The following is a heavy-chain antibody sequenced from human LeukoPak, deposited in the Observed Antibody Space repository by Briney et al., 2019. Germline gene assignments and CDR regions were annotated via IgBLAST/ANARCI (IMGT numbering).Heavy chain of an antibody. J-gene: IGHJ6*03. CDR2: ISSSSSTI. V-gene: IGHV3-48*04. CDR3: ARLTAPPSRFSWFHAQWDSYMDV. Sequence: GRSLRLSCAASGFTFSSYSMSWVRQAPGKGLEWVSYISSSSSTIYYADSVKGRFTISRDNAKNSLYLQMNSLRAEDTAVYYCARLTAPPSRFSWFHAQWDSYMDVWGKGTTVTVSS. CDR1: GFTFSSYS. D-gene: IGHD1-26*01.